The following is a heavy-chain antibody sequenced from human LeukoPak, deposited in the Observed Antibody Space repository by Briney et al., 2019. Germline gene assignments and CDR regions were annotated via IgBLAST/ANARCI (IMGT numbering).Heavy chain of an antibody. CDR1: GFTVSSNY. D-gene: IGHD3-22*01. CDR3: ARDGRDSSGYYSSY. CDR2: IYSGGST. Sequence: PGGSLRLSCAASGFTVSSNYMSWVRQAPGKGLEWVSVIYSGGSTYYADSVKGRFTISRDNSKNTLYLQMNSLRAEDTAVYYCARDGRDSSGYYSSYWGQGTLVTVSS. V-gene: IGHV3-53*01. J-gene: IGHJ4*02.